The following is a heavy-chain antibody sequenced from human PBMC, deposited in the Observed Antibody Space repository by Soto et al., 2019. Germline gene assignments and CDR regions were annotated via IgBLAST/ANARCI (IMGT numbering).Heavy chain of an antibody. CDR3: ARHELVATRRSRDNWFDP. CDR1: GYSFTSYW. V-gene: IGHV5-51*01. Sequence: PGESLKISCKGSGYSFTSYWIGWVRQMPGKGLEWMGIIYPGDSDTRYSPSFQGQVTISADRSSSTAYLQWSSLKASDTAMYYCARHELVATRRSRDNWFDPWGQGTLVTVSS. CDR2: IYPGDSDT. J-gene: IGHJ5*02. D-gene: IGHD5-12*01.